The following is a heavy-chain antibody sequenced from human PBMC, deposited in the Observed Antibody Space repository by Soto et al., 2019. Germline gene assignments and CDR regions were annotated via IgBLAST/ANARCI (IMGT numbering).Heavy chain of an antibody. V-gene: IGHV4-59*01. Sequence: SETLSLTCTVSGGSIISGYWSWIRQPPGKGLEWIGYISYSGNTNYNPSLKSRVTMSVDTPKNQFSLRLSSVTTANTAVYYCAGLRGYAGSPIDYWGQGTLVTVSS. CDR1: GGSIISGY. D-gene: IGHD2-15*01. J-gene: IGHJ4*02. CDR3: AGLRGYAGSPIDY. CDR2: ISYSGNT.